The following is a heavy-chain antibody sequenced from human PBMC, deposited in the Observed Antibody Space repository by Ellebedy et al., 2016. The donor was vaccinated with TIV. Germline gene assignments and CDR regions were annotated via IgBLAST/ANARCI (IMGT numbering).Heavy chain of an antibody. CDR1: GFSFSNYG. J-gene: IGHJ4*02. CDR3: DLGMDF. V-gene: IGHV3-23*01. CDR2: ITGSGRST. Sequence: GGSLRLXXVASGFSFSNYGMSWVRLTPGKGLEWVSAITGSGRSTNYADSVKGRFSISRDNFNNTLYLQMNSLRVDDTAIYYCDLGMDFWGQGILVTVSS.